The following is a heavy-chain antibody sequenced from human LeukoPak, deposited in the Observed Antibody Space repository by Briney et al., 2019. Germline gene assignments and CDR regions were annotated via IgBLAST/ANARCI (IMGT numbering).Heavy chain of an antibody. D-gene: IGHD1-26*01. Sequence: SVKVSCKASGGTFSSYAISWVRQAPGQGLEWMGGIIPIFGTANYAQKFQGRVTITADKSTSTAYMELSSLRSEDTAVYYCARGQWELRADWFDPWGQGTLVTVSS. CDR2: IIPIFGTA. CDR1: GGTFSSYA. J-gene: IGHJ5*02. CDR3: ARGQWELRADWFDP. V-gene: IGHV1-69*06.